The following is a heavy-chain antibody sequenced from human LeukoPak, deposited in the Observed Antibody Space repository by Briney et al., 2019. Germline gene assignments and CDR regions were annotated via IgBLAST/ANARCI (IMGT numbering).Heavy chain of an antibody. Sequence: GGSLRLSCAASGFTFSSYSMNWVRQTPGKGLEWVSSISSSSSYIYYADSVKGRFTISRDNAKNSLYLQMNSLRAEDTAVYYCARDSQELLGAFDIWGQGTMVTVSS. CDR1: GFTFSSYS. CDR3: ARDSQELLGAFDI. D-gene: IGHD1-26*01. CDR2: ISSSSSYI. V-gene: IGHV3-21*01. J-gene: IGHJ3*02.